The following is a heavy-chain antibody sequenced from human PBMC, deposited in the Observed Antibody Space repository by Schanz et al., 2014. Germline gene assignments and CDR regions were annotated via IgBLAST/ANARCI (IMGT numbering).Heavy chain of an antibody. J-gene: IGHJ4*02. CDR1: GYTFTSSG. V-gene: IGHV7-4-1*02. D-gene: IGHD6-19*01. CDR2: INTNTGNP. CDR3: PTETIAMAGTFYI. Sequence: QVQLVQSGAEVKKPGASVKVSCKASGYTFTSSGFSWVRQAPGQGLEWVGWINTNTGNPTYAQGFTGRFVFSLDTYVSTAYLQISSLRAEDTAVYSCPTETIAMAGTFYIWGQGTLVTVSS.